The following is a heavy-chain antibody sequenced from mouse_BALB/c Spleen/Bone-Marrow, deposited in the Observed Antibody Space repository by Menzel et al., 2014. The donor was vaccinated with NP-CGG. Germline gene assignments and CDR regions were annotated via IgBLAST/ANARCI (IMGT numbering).Heavy chain of an antibody. D-gene: IGHD1-1*01. CDR3: SPYFYGSSSFAY. Sequence: VQLQQPGAELVKPGDSLKLSCTASGFNIKDTYMHWVKQRPEKGLEWIGRIDHANGNTKYDPKFQGKASITGDTSSNTAYLQLSILTSDDAAIYYYSPYFYGSSSFAYWGQGTLVTVSA. CDR1: GFNIKDTY. CDR2: IDHANGNT. J-gene: IGHJ3*01. V-gene: IGHV14-3*02.